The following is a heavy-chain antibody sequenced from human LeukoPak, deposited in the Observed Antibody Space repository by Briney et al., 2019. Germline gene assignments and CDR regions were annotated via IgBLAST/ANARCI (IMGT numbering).Heavy chain of an antibody. CDR3: ATEYSSSSGAFDI. J-gene: IGHJ3*02. Sequence: SVKVSCKASGGTFSSYAISWVRQAPGQGLEWMGGIIPIFGTANYAQKFQGRVTITTDESTSTAYMELSSLRSEGTAVYYCATEYSSSSGAFDIWGQGTMVTVSS. V-gene: IGHV1-69*05. CDR2: IIPIFGTA. D-gene: IGHD6-6*01. CDR1: GGTFSSYA.